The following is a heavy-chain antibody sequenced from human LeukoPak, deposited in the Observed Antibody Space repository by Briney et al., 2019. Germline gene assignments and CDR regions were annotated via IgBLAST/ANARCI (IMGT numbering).Heavy chain of an antibody. J-gene: IGHJ6*02. D-gene: IGHD2-8*01. V-gene: IGHV1-69*04. CDR3: ARDQGLTDAPPYGMDV. CDR2: IIPILDIA. CDR1: GGTFSSYA. Sequence: SVKVSCKPSGGTFSSYAISWVRQAPGQGLECMGRIIPILDIATYAQKFQGRVTITADKSTSTAYMELSSLSSEDTAVYYCARDQGLTDAPPYGMDVWGQGTTVTVSS.